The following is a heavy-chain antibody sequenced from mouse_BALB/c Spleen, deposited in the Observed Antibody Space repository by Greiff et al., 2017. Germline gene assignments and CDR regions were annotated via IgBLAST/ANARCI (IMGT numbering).Heavy chain of an antibody. CDR3: ASITTVVATGMDY. Sequence: QVQLQQSGPGLVQPSQSLSITCTVSGFSLTSYGVHWVRQSPGKGLEWLGVIWSGGSTDYNAAFISRLSISKDNSKSQVFFKMNSLQANDTAIYYCASITTVVATGMDYWGQGTSVTVSS. CDR1: GFSLTSYG. D-gene: IGHD1-1*01. V-gene: IGHV2-2*02. J-gene: IGHJ4*01. CDR2: IWSGGST.